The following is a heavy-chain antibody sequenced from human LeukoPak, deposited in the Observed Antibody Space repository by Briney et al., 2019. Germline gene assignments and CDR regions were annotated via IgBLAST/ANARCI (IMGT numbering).Heavy chain of an antibody. J-gene: IGHJ4*02. Sequence: SETLSLTCAVYGGSFSGYYWSWIRQPPGKGLEWIGEINHSGSTNYNPSLKSRVTISVDTSKNQFSLKLSSVTAADTAVYYCARERSSSWHVDYWGQGTLVTVSS. CDR2: INHSGST. CDR1: GGSFSGYY. D-gene: IGHD6-13*01. V-gene: IGHV4-34*01. CDR3: ARERSSSWHVDY.